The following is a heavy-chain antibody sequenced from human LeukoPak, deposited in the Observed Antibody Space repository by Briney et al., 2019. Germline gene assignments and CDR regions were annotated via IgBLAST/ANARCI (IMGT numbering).Heavy chain of an antibody. V-gene: IGHV4-59*01. D-gene: IGHD3-3*01. CDR1: GGSFSGYY. J-gene: IGHJ4*02. CDR3: AGGADYDFWSGYNFDY. CDR2: IYYSGST. Sequence: SETLSLTCAVYGGSFSGYYWSWIRQPPGKGLEWIGYIYYSGSTNYNPSLESRVTISVDTSKNQFSLKLSSVTAADTAVYYCAGGADYDFWSGYNFDYWGQGTLVTVSS.